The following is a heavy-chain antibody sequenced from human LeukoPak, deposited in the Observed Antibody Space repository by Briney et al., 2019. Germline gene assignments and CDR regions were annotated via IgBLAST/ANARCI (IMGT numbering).Heavy chain of an antibody. CDR2: ISGSGGST. D-gene: IGHD2-2*01. CDR3: AKDPGYCSSASCYPYYFDY. J-gene: IGHJ4*02. V-gene: IGHV3-23*01. CDR1: GFTFSSYA. Sequence: GGSLRLSCAASGFTFSSYAMNWVRQAPGKGLEWVSAISGSGGSTDYADSVKGRFTISRDNSKNTLYLQMNSLRAEDTAVYYCAKDPGYCSSASCYPYYFDYWGQGTLVTVSS.